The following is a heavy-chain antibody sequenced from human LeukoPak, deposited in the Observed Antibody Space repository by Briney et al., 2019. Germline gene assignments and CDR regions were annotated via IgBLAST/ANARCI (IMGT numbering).Heavy chain of an antibody. CDR3: ARSTGAAGLDAFDI. J-gene: IGHJ3*02. V-gene: IGHV3-30-3*01. CDR2: ISSDGTSK. D-gene: IGHD6-13*01. Sequence: GGSLRLSCAGSGFNFSTYAVHWVRQAPGKGLEWVAVISSDGTSKYYADSVKGRFTISRDNSKNTLYLQMNSLRAEDTAVYYCARSTGAAGLDAFDIWGQGTMVTVSS. CDR1: GFNFSTYA.